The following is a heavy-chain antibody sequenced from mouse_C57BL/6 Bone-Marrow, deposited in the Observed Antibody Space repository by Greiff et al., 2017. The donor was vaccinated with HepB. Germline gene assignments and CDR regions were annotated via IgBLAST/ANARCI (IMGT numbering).Heavy chain of an antibody. CDR1: GYTFTSYW. V-gene: IGHV1-50*01. CDR2: IDPSDSYT. D-gene: IGHD2-2*01. J-gene: IGHJ4*01. Sequence: VQLQQPGAELVKPGASVKLSCKASGYTFTSYWMQWVKQSPGQGLEWIGEIDPSDSYTNYNQKFKGKATLTVDTSSSTAYMQLSSLTSEDSAVYYCARQAGYYDAMDYWGQGTAVTVSS. CDR3: ARQAGYYDAMDY.